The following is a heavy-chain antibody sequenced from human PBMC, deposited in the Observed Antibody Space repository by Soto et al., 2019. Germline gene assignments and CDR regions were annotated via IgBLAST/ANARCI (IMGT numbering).Heavy chain of an antibody. V-gene: IGHV4-61*01. CDR3: ARGSGSYYAY. D-gene: IGHD1-26*01. J-gene: IGHJ4*02. Sequence: QVQLQESGPGLVKPSETLSLTCTVSGASVSSGNYYWSWIRQPPGKGLECIGYISYSGSTNYNPSLQSRVTLSIDTSKNQFSLKLSSVTAADTAVYYCARGSGSYYAYWGQGTLVTVSS. CDR2: ISYSGST. CDR1: GASVSSGNYY.